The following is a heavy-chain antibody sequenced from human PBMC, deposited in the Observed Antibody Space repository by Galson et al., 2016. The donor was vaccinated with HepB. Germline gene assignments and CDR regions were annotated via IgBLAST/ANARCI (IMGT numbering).Heavy chain of an antibody. J-gene: IGHJ6*02. V-gene: IGHV3-33*01. D-gene: IGHD1-26*01. CDR3: ARVDRIGTTTGYYYGMDG. CDR2: IWFDGSSK. CDR1: GFTFSRHG. Sequence: SLRLSCAASGFTFSRHGMHWVRQAPGKGLEWVAVIWFDGSSKYYADSVKGRFTISRDNSKNTQYLQMNSLRAEDTAVYYCARVDRIGTTTGYYYGMDGWGQGTTVTVSS.